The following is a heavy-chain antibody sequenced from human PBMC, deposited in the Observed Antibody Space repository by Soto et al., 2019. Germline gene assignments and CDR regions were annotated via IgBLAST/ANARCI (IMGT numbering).Heavy chain of an antibody. CDR3: AKHIEGAGNWYFDL. Sequence: EVQLLESGGGLVQPGGSLGLSCVASGFTFSIYAMSWVRQVPGKGPEWVSVINGRGSPTFYADSVKGRFAISRDNSKNTLSLQMTRLRAEDTAICFCAKHIEGAGNWYFDLWGRGTLVTVSS. D-gene: IGHD2-21*01. CDR2: INGRGSPT. CDR1: GFTFSIYA. V-gene: IGHV3-23*01. J-gene: IGHJ2*01.